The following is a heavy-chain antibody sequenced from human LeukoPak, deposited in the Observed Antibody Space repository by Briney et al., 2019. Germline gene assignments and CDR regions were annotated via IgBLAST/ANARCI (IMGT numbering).Heavy chain of an antibody. D-gene: IGHD2-8*02. V-gene: IGHV3-74*01. CDR1: GFTFSSYW. J-gene: IGHJ4*02. Sequence: GGSLRLSCAASGFTFSSYWMHWVRQVPGKGLVWVSRINGDGSSTSYADSVKGRFTISRDNAENTLYLQMSSLTAEDTAVYYCARSTGGDYWGQGSLVTVSS. CDR2: INGDGSST. CDR3: ARSTGGDY.